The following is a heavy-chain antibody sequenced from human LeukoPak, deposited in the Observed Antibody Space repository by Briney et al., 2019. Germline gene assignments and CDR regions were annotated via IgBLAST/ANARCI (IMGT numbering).Heavy chain of an antibody. CDR1: GFTVSNAW. CDR2: IKSKTDGGTT. J-gene: IGHJ4*02. CDR3: TTFFYDYVWGSYRPSDY. V-gene: IGHV3-15*01. Sequence: GGSLRLSCAASGFTVSNAWMSWVRQAPGKGLEWVGRIKSKTDGGTTDYAAPAKGRFTISRDDSKNTLYLQMNSLKTEDTAVYYCTTFFYDYVWGSYRPSDYWGQGTLVTVSS. D-gene: IGHD3-16*02.